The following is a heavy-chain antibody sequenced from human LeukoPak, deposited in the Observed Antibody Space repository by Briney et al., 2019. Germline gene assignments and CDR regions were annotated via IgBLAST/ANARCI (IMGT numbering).Heavy chain of an antibody. CDR2: ISGSGGST. Sequence: GGSLRLSCAASGFTFSSYAMSWVRQAPGKGLEWVPAISGSGGSTYYADSVKGRFTISRDNSKNTLYLQMNSLRAEDMAVYYCAKGRAYYDFWSGPVLHFYYMDVWGKGTTVTVSS. D-gene: IGHD3-3*01. J-gene: IGHJ6*03. V-gene: IGHV3-23*01. CDR1: GFTFSSYA. CDR3: AKGRAYYDFWSGPVLHFYYMDV.